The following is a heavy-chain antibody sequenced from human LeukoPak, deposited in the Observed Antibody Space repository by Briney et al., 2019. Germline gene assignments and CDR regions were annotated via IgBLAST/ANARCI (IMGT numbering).Heavy chain of an antibody. CDR1: GFTFSSYG. J-gene: IGHJ4*02. D-gene: IGHD3-22*01. Sequence: PGGSLRLSCAASGFTFSSYGMHWVRQAPGKGLEWVSAISGSGGSTYYADSVKGRFTISRDNSKNTLYLQMNSLRAEDTAVYYCAKDLYYYDSSGYQVHWGQGTLVTVSS. CDR3: AKDLYYYDSSGYQVH. V-gene: IGHV3-23*01. CDR2: ISGSGGST.